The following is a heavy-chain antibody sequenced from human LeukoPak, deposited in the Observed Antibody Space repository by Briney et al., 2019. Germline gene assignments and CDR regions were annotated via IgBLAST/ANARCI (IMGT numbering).Heavy chain of an antibody. CDR3: ARFDYDYVWGSYRYNYFDY. D-gene: IGHD3-16*02. Sequence: GGSLRLSCAASGFTFSSYWMSWVRQAPGRGLEWVANIKQDGSEKYYVDSVKGRFTISRDNAKNSLYPQMNSLRAEDTAVYYCARFDYDYVWGSYRYNYFDYWGQGTLVTVSS. J-gene: IGHJ4*02. V-gene: IGHV3-7*01. CDR2: IKQDGSEK. CDR1: GFTFSSYW.